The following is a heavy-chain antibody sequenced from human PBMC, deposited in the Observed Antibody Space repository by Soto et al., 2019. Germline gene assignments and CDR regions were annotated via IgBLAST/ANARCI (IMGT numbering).Heavy chain of an antibody. Sequence: PSETLSLTCTVSGDSISTNSYYWSWIRQPPGKGLEWIGYIYYSGSTNYNPSLKSRVTISVDTSKNQFSLKLSSVTAADTAVYYCARVEIGIYSLQSWGQGTLVTVSS. CDR1: GDSISTNSYY. V-gene: IGHV4-61*01. CDR2: IYYSGST. CDR3: ARVEIGIYSLQS. J-gene: IGHJ4*02. D-gene: IGHD5-18*01.